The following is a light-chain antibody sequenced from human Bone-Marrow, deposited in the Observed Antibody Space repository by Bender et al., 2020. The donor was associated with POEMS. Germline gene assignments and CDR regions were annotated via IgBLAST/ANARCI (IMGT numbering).Light chain of an antibody. CDR2: NND. CDR1: SSNLRSNS. V-gene: IGLV1-44*01. CDR3: AAWDDSLNGRV. J-gene: IGLJ3*02. Sequence: QSVLTQPPSASGTPGQWVTISCSGSSSNLRSNSVNWYQQLPGTAPRLLIYNNDQRPSGVPDRFSGSKSGTSASLAISGLQSEDEADYYWAAWDDSLNGRVFGGGTKLTVL.